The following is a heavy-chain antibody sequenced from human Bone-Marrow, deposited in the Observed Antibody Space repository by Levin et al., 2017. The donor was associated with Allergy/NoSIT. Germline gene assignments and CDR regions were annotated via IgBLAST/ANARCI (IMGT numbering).Heavy chain of an antibody. D-gene: IGHD3-9*01. CDR2: ISSSGET. CDR1: GGSISSTDYY. V-gene: IGHV4-30-4*01. J-gene: IGHJ6*02. CDR3: VRNPAHYNIMTGPYYYYYGLDV. Sequence: SQTLSLTCTVSGGSISSTDYYWRWIRQSPGQGLDWVGFISSSGETYYNPSLSSRLRLSVDTSNNQFSLELTSVTAADTAVYYCVRNPAHYNIMTGPYYYYYGLDVWGQGTTVAVSS.